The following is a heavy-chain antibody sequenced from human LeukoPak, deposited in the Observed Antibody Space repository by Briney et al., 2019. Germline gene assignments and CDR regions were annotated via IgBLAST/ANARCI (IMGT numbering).Heavy chain of an antibody. CDR2: ISAVSTYI. J-gene: IGHJ6*03. V-gene: IGHV3-21*01. CDR3: ARGGIAGRPVYYYYMDV. D-gene: IGHD6-6*01. Sequence: GGSLRLSCAASGFTFSSYAMSWVRQAPGKGLEWVSSISAVSTYIYCADSVKGRFTISRDNVEKAAYLELSGLTAHDTAIYYCARGGIAGRPVYYYYMDVWGKGTTVTVSS. CDR1: GFTFSSYA.